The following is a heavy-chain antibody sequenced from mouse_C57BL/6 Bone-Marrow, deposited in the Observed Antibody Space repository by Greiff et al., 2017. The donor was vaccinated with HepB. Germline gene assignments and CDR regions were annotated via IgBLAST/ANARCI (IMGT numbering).Heavy chain of an antibody. CDR2: IRLKSDNYAT. V-gene: IGHV6-3*01. CDR3: TGRRRRTMDY. Sequence: DVQLVESGGGLVQPGGSMKLSCVASGFTFSNYWMNWVRQSPEKGLEWVAQIRLKSDNYATHYAESVKGRFTISRDDSKSSVYLQMNNLRAEDTGIYYCTGRRRRTMDYWGQGTSVTVSS. CDR1: GFTFSNYW. D-gene: IGHD2-12*01. J-gene: IGHJ4*01.